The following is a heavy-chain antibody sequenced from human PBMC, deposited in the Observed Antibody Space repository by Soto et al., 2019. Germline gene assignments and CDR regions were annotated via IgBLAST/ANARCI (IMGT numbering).Heavy chain of an antibody. CDR3: AREVNSSPARGPNWFDP. J-gene: IGHJ5*02. CDR1: GDSINNSHW. V-gene: IGHV4-4*02. CDR2: TYHSGTT. Sequence: QVQLQESGPGLVQPSGTLSLTSAVSGDSINNSHWWSWVRQTPGKGLEWIGETYHSGTTNYNPSLKTRVTMSIDKSKNQFSLKMNSVTAADTAVYYCAREVNSSPARGPNWFDPWGQGTLVTVSS. D-gene: IGHD6-13*01.